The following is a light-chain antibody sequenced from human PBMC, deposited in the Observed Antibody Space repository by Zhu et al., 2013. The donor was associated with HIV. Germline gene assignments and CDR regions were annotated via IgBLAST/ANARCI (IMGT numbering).Light chain of an antibody. CDR3: ATWDDSLSGPV. Sequence: QSVLTQPPSVSGAPGQRVTISCTGSSSNIGAGYDVHWYQQLPGTAPKLLIYGNNNRPSGVPDRFSGSKSGTSASLAISGLRSEDEADYYCATWDDSLSGPVFGGGTKLTVL. CDR2: GNN. CDR1: SSNIGAGYD. V-gene: IGLV1-40*01. J-gene: IGLJ3*02.